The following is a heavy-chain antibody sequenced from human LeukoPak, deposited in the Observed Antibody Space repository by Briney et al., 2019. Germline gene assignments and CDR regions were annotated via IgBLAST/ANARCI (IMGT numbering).Heavy chain of an antibody. CDR3: ARGPYGTGSHFDF. D-gene: IGHD3-10*01. Sequence: GASVKVSCKASGSTFSSYDINWVRQAPGQGLEGMGWMNPNSGDTDYTRRFQGRVTMTRDTSISTAYMELSSLRSEDTAVYYCARGPYGTGSHFDFWGQGTLVTVSS. CDR2: MNPNSGDT. J-gene: IGHJ4*02. CDR1: GSTFSSYD. V-gene: IGHV1-8*02.